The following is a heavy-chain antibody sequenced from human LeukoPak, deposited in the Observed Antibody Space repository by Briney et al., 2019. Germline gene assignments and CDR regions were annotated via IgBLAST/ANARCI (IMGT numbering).Heavy chain of an antibody. CDR1: GGTFSSYG. V-gene: IGHV1-69*13. CDR3: ARSRVPAASVSTYVAFDI. CDR2: IIPIFGTA. D-gene: IGHD2-2*01. J-gene: IGHJ3*02. Sequence: SVKVSCKASGGTFSSYGISWVRQAPGQGLEWMGGIIPIFGTANYAQKFQGRVTITADESTSTAYMELSSLRSEDTAVYYCARSRVPAASVSTYVAFDIWGQGTMVTVSS.